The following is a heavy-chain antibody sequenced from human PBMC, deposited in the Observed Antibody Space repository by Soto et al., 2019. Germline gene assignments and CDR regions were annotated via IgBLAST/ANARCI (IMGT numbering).Heavy chain of an antibody. J-gene: IGHJ4*02. Sequence: GASVKVSCKASGYTFTGYYMHWVRQAPGQGLEWMGWINPNSGGTNYAQKFQGWVTMTRDTSISTAYMELSRLRSDDTAVYYCARHGLSDFWSGYYPHYYFDYWGQGTLVTVSS. V-gene: IGHV1-2*04. CDR1: GYTFTGYY. D-gene: IGHD3-3*01. CDR3: ARHGLSDFWSGYYPHYYFDY. CDR2: INPNSGGT.